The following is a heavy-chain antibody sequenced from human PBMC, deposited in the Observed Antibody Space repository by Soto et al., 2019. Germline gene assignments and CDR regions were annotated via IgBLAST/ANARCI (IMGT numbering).Heavy chain of an antibody. CDR3: AREKWSGSSPNFDY. V-gene: IGHV3-48*01. CDR2: ISSRSTVI. CDR1: GFTFNSYS. D-gene: IGHD3-3*01. Sequence: GGSLRLSCGASGFTFNSYSMNWVRQAPGKGVEWVSYISSRSTVIHYADSVKGRFTISRDDAKSSLYLQMSNLRADDTAVYYCAREKWSGSSPNFDYWGQGTLVTVSS. J-gene: IGHJ4*02.